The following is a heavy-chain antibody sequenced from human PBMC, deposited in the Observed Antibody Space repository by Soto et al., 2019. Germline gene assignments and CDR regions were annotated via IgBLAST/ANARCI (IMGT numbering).Heavy chain of an antibody. D-gene: IGHD3-3*01. V-gene: IGHV3-48*02. J-gene: IGHJ6*02. CDR1: GFTFSSYS. CDR2: ISSSSSTI. CDR3: ARGWGDDFWSGYPISYYYYCMEG. Sequence: HPGGSLRLSCAASGFTFSSYSMNWVRQAPGKGLEWVSYISSSSSTIYYADSVKGRFTISRDNAKNSLYLQMNSLRDEDTAVYYCARGWGDDFWSGYPISYYYYCMEGWGQGTTGTLP.